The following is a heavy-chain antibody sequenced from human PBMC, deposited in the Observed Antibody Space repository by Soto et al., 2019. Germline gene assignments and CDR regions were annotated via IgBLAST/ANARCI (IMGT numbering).Heavy chain of an antibody. J-gene: IGHJ6*02. CDR2: IIPIFGTA. V-gene: IGHV1-69*12. CDR3: ASPKSTVTRGVAGMDV. D-gene: IGHD4-17*01. CDR1: GGTFSSYA. Sequence: QVELVQSRAEVKKPGSSVKVSCKASGGTFSSYAISWVRQAPGQGLEWMGGIIPIFGTANYAQKFQGRVTITADESTSTDYMELSSLRSEDTAVYYCASPKSTVTRGVAGMDVWGQGTTVTVSS.